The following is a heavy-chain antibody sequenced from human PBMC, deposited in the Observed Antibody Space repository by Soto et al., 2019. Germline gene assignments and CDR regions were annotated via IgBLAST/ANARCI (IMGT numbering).Heavy chain of an antibody. J-gene: IGHJ4*02. CDR1: RGSLSDYY. D-gene: IGHD4-4*01. Sequence: PSETLSLTCAVNRGSLSDYYMSWTRQSPGKGLEWIGEISQGEGTKYNPSLKSRVTMSRDLSKNQFSLRLNSVTDADSAVYYCARGLDHSKIGYWGPGTLVTVSS. CDR3: ARGLDHSKIGY. V-gene: IGHV4-34*01. CDR2: ISQGEGT.